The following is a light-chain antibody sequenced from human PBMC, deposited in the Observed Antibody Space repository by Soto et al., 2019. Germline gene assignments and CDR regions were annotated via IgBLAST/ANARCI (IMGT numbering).Light chain of an antibody. CDR2: DAS. CDR3: QQRSDLPFT. CDR1: ESVSRY. J-gene: IGKJ4*01. V-gene: IGKV3-11*01. Sequence: EILLTHSPATLSLSPGNRATLSCRASESVSRYLAWYQQKPGQAPRLLIYDASSRADGIPARFSGSGSGTDFPLCITSLEPEDFSVYDCQQRSDLPFTFGGGTKVQIK.